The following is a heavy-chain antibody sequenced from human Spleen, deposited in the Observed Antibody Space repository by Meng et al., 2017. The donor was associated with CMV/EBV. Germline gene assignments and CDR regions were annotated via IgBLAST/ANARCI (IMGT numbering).Heavy chain of an antibody. CDR3: TTDRLYDFYGMDV. Sequence: ESLKISCAASGFTFNNAWMSWVRQAPGKGLEWVGRIKSKTDGGTTDYAAPVKGRFTISRHDSKNTLYLQMNSLKTEDTAVYYCTTDRLYDFYGMDVWGQGTTVTVSS. CDR2: IKSKTDGGTT. V-gene: IGHV3-15*01. J-gene: IGHJ6*02. D-gene: IGHD5/OR15-5a*01. CDR1: GFTFNNAW.